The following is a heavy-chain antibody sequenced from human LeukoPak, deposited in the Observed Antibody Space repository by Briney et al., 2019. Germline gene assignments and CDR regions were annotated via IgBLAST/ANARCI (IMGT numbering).Heavy chain of an antibody. Sequence: SETLSLTCTVSGGSISSSSYSWGWIRQPPGKGLEWIGSIYYSGTTYYNPPLKSRVTISVDTSKIQFSLKLSSVAATDTAVYFCARLRFDFWSGYTHPYFDYWGQGTLVTVSP. J-gene: IGHJ4*02. CDR2: IYYSGTT. V-gene: IGHV4-39*01. CDR3: ARLRFDFWSGYTHPYFDY. CDR1: GGSISSSSYS. D-gene: IGHD3-3*01.